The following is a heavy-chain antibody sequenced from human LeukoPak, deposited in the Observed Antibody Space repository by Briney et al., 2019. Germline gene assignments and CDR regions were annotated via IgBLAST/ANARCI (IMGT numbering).Heavy chain of an antibody. CDR3: ARDGYYDSSGPGMDV. D-gene: IGHD3-22*01. V-gene: IGHV3-53*01. CDR2: IYSGGST. J-gene: IGHJ6*02. Sequence: GGSLRLSCAASGFTVSSNYMSWVRQAPGKGLEWVSVIYSGGSTYYADSVKGRFTISRDNSKNTLYLQTNSLRAEDTAVYYCARDGYYDSSGPGMDVWGQGTTVTVSS. CDR1: GFTVSSNY.